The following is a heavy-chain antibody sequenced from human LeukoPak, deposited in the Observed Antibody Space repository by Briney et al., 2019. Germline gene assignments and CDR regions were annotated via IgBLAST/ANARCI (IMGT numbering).Heavy chain of an antibody. CDR1: GGTFSSYA. D-gene: IGHD6-13*01. J-gene: IGHJ6*02. Sequence: GASVNVSCKASGGTFSSYAISWVRQAPGQGLEWXGXXXXIFXTANYAQKFQGRVTITADESTSTAYMELSSLRSEDTAVYYCARDSAAAGTTADYYYYYGMDVWGQGTTVTVSS. V-gene: IGHV1-69*13. CDR3: ARDSAAAGTTADYYYYYGMDV. CDR2: XXXIFXTA.